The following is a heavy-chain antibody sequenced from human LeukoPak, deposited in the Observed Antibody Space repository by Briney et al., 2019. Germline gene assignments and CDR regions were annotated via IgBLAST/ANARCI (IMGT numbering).Heavy chain of an antibody. J-gene: IGHJ4*02. CDR3: VRVYKREAVTGPTNAPFDY. CDR2: INPSDGSR. CDR1: GYTFTNYY. D-gene: IGHD6-19*01. Sequence: GASVKISCKASGYTFTNYYMHWVRQAPGQGLEWMGIINPSDGSRSYAQKFQGRVTMTRDTSKSTVYMELSSLRSEDTAAYYCVRVYKREAVTGPTNAPFDYWGQGTLVPVSS. V-gene: IGHV1-46*01.